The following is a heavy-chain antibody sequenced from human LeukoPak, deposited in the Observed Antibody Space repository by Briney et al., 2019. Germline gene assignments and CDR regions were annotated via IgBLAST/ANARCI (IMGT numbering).Heavy chain of an antibody. V-gene: IGHV3-23*01. J-gene: IGHJ6*02. CDR1: GFTFSSYA. CDR2: ISGSGGST. Sequence: PGGSLRLSCAASGFTFSSYAMSWVRQAPGKGLEWVSAISGSGGSTYYADSVKGRFTISRDNSKNTLYLQMNSLRAEDTAVYYCAKRHDFWSGYYFVAAPDVWGQGTTDTVSS. D-gene: IGHD3-3*01. CDR3: AKRHDFWSGYYFVAAPDV.